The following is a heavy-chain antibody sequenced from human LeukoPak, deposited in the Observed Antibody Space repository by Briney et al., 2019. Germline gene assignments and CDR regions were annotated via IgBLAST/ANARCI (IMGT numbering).Heavy chain of an antibody. CDR3: ASFYGGYRRYYYGMDV. J-gene: IGHJ6*04. Sequence: GGSLRLSCAASGFTFSSYEMNWVRQAPGKGLEWVSYISSSGSTIYYADSVKGRFTISRDNAKNSLYLQMNSLRAEDTAVYYCASFYGGYRRYYYGMDVWGKGTTVTVSS. V-gene: IGHV3-48*03. CDR1: GFTFSSYE. D-gene: IGHD5-12*01. CDR2: ISSSGSTI.